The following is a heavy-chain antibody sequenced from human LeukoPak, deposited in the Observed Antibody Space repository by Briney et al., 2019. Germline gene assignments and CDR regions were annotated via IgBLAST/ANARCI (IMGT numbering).Heavy chain of an antibody. V-gene: IGHV1-2*06. Sequence: ASVKVSCKASGYTFTGYYMHWVRQAPGQGLEWMGRINPNSGGTNYAQKFQGRVTMTRDTSISTAYMELSRLRSDDTAVYYCARGFPRRFGCSGGSCYSSWGQGTLVTVSS. CDR2: INPNSGGT. CDR3: ARGFPRRFGCSGGSCYSS. J-gene: IGHJ4*02. CDR1: GYTFTGYY. D-gene: IGHD2-15*01.